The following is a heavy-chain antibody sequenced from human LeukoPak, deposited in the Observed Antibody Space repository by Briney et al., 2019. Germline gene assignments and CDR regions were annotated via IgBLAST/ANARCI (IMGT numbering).Heavy chain of an antibody. CDR1: GFTLSNFW. Sequence: PGGSLRLPCAASGFTLSNFWMSWVPQAPGKGLEWVANIKQDGSEKYYAHSVKGRFTIPRDNAKNELYLQMNSLRAEDTAVYFCSTHTSGWKGYFDYWGQGTLVTVSS. D-gene: IGHD6-19*01. J-gene: IGHJ4*02. CDR3: STHTSGWKGYFDY. V-gene: IGHV3-7*05. CDR2: IKQDGSEK.